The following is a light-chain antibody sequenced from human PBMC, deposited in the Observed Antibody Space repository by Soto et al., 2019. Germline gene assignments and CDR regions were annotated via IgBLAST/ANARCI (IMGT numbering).Light chain of an antibody. CDR3: SSYTTSNTRQIV. V-gene: IGLV2-14*01. Sequence: QSVLTQPASVSGSHGQSITISCTGTSSDVGGYNYVSWYQQHPGTAPKFMIYDVSNRPSGVSNRFSGSKSGNTASLTISGLQAEDEADYYCSSYTTSNTRQIVFGTGTKVTVL. CDR2: DVS. J-gene: IGLJ1*01. CDR1: SSDVGGYNY.